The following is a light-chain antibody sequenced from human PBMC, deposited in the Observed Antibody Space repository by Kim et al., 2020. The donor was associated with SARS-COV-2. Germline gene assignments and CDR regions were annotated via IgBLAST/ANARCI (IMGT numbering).Light chain of an antibody. J-gene: IGKJ5*01. Sequence: ASGGDGGTSTCRASQDMGNDLGWYQQNPGRAPKRLIYGASNLQSGVPSRFSGSGSETEFTLTINSLQPEDFATYFCLQHRTYPITFGQGTRLEIK. V-gene: IGKV1-17*01. CDR3: LQHRTYPIT. CDR2: GAS. CDR1: QDMGND.